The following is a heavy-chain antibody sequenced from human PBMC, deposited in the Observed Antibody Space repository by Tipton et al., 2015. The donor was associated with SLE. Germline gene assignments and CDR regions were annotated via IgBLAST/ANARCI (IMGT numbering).Heavy chain of an antibody. J-gene: IGHJ5*02. CDR2: INHSGST. Sequence: TLSLTCAVYGGYFSGYYWSWIRQPPGKGLEWSGEINHSGSTNYNPSLKSRVTIPVDTSKNQFSLKLSSVTAADTAVYYCARAQLLVRWFDPWGQGNLVTVSS. D-gene: IGHD6-19*01. V-gene: IGHV4-34*01. CDR3: ARAQLLVRWFDP. CDR1: GGYFSGYY.